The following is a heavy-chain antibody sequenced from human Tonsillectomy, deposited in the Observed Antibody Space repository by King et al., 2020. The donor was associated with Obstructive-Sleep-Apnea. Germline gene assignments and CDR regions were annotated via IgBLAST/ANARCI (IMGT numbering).Heavy chain of an antibody. CDR1: GGSISSGGYY. CDR2: IYYSGST. CDR3: ARGPEMTGYYSNDNWFDP. J-gene: IGHJ5*02. D-gene: IGHD3-9*01. Sequence: VQLQESGPGLVKPSQTLSLTCTVSGGSISSGGYYWSWIRQHPGKGLEWIGYIYYSGSTYYNPSLKSRVTISVDTSKNQFSLKLSSVTAADTAVYYCARGPEMTGYYSNDNWFDPWGQGTLVTVSS. V-gene: IGHV4-31*03.